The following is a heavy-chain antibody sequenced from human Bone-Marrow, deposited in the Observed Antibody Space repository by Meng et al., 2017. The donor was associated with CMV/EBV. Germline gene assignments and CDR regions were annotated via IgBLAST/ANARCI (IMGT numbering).Heavy chain of an antibody. Sequence: TGLPFTPYCLPCVPHSPCRWLECLSSISSSSIYLSDADSVKGRFTISSDNAKNSLYLQMNSLRAEDTAVYYCARDGVRWDLSWFDPWGQGTLVTVSS. CDR3: ARDGVRWDLSWFDP. D-gene: IGHD2-8*01. CDR2: ISSSSIYL. CDR1: GLPFTPYC. V-gene: IGHV3-21*01. J-gene: IGHJ5*02.